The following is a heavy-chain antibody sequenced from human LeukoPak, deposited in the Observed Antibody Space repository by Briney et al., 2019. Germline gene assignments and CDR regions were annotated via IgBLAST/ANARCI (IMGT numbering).Heavy chain of an antibody. D-gene: IGHD3-10*02. V-gene: IGHV3-7*01. Sequence: GGSMRLSCAASGFSLTTHWMGWVSQAHRKGREWVAKIQPDESSQYYVAAVRGRFTISRDNAKNSLYLQINSLRAEDTAVYYCAELGITMIGGVWGEGTTVTISS. CDR1: GFSLTTHW. J-gene: IGHJ6*04. CDR3: AELGITMIGGV. CDR2: IQPDESSQ.